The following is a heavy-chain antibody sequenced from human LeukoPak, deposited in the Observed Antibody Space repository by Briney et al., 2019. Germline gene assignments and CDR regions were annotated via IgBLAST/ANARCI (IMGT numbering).Heavy chain of an antibody. CDR2: ISSSSSYI. CDR1: GFTFSSYS. J-gene: IGHJ4*02. CDR3: ARDLLNDEGSSYFFDQ. D-gene: IGHD2-2*01. V-gene: IGHV3-21*01. Sequence: GGSLRLSCAASGFTFSSYSMNWVRQAPGKGLEWVSSISSSSSYIYYADSVKGRFTISRDNAKNSLYLQMNSLRAEDTAVYYCARDLLNDEGSSYFFDQWGQGTLVTVSS.